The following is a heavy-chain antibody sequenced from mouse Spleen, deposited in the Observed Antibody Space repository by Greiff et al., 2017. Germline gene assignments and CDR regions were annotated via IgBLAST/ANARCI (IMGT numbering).Heavy chain of an antibody. CDR2: ISSGGSYT. CDR3: ARQGANWGTWFAY. Sequence: VQLKESGGDLVKPGGSLKLSCAASGFTFSSYGMSWVRQTPDKRLEWVATISSGGSYTYYPDSVKGRFTISRDNAKNTLYLQMSSLKSEDTAMYYCARQGANWGTWFAYWGQGTLVTVSA. V-gene: IGHV5-6*01. D-gene: IGHD4-1*01. CDR1: GFTFSSYG. J-gene: IGHJ3*01.